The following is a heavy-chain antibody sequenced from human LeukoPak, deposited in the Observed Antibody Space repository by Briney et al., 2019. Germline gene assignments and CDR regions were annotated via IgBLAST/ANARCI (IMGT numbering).Heavy chain of an antibody. V-gene: IGHV5-51*01. Sequence: GVSLQISCQGSGYSFTSYWIGWVRPVPGKGQDWMGIIYPGDSDTRYSPSFQGQVTISAYKSISTAYLQWSSLKASDTAMYYRVIGWDVWGQGTTVTVSS. J-gene: IGHJ6*02. D-gene: IGHD3-16*01. CDR1: GYSFTSYW. CDR2: IYPGDSDT. CDR3: VIGWDV.